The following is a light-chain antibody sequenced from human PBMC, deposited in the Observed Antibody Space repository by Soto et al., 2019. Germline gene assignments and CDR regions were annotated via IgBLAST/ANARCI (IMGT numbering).Light chain of an antibody. Sequence: QSVLAQPASVSGSPGQSITISCTGTSSDVGSYNLVSWYQQHPGKAPKLMIYEVTKRPSGVSNRFSGSKSGNTASLTISGLQAEDEADYYCCSYAGSSTVFGTGTKVPS. CDR2: EVT. CDR1: SSDVGSYNL. CDR3: CSYAGSSTV. V-gene: IGLV2-23*02. J-gene: IGLJ1*01.